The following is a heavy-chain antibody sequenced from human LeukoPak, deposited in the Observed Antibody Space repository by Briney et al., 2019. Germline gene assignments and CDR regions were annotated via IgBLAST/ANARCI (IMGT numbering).Heavy chain of an antibody. J-gene: IGHJ6*04. D-gene: IGHD3-10*01. CDR3: ARVSYYGSGALDV. CDR2: IHYTGST. CDR1: GGSISSYY. Sequence: SETLSLTCTVSGGSISSYYWSWIRQSPGKGLECIGYIHYTGSTNYNPSLKSRVTISVETSKNQFSLKLKSVTAADTAVYYCARVSYYGSGALDVWGKGTTVTVSS. V-gene: IGHV4-59*01.